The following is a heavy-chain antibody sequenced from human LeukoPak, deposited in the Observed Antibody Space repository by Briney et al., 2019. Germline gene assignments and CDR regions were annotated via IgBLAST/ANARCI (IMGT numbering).Heavy chain of an antibody. V-gene: IGHV1-3*01. CDR1: EYTFTDYA. CDR3: ARGRWSATTASYYLDF. CDR2: INAGNGNT. Sequence: ASVKVSCKDPEYTFTDYAINWVRQAPGQRLEWMGWINAGNGNTRYSQRFQGRVTITRDTSASTAYMELSSLTTEDTAVYYCARGRWSATTASYYLDFWGQGTLVTVSS. D-gene: IGHD5-24*01. J-gene: IGHJ4*02.